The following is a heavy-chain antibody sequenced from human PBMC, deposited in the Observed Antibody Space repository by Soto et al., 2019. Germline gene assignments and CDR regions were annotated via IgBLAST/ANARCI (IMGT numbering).Heavy chain of an antibody. CDR3: TTDSSSWAYYYYYGMDV. D-gene: IGHD2-2*01. Sequence: GGSLRLSCTVSGFTFSNAWMTWVRQAPGKGLEWVGRIKSKTDDGTTDYAAPVKGRFTISRDDSRNTLYLQMNSLKTEDTAVYYCTTDSSSWAYYYYYGMDVWGQGTTVTV. CDR1: GFTFSNAW. CDR2: IKSKTDDGTT. J-gene: IGHJ6*02. V-gene: IGHV3-15*01.